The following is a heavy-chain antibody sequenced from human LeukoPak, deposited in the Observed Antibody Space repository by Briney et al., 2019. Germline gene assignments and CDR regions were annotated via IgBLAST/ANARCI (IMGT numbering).Heavy chain of an antibody. V-gene: IGHV1-2*02. CDR3: ARAGSGSVYYYYYYMDV. CDR2: INPNSGGT. J-gene: IGHJ6*03. D-gene: IGHD3-10*01. Sequence: ASVKVSCKASGYTFTGYYMHWVRQAPGQGLEWMGWINPNSGGTNYAQKFQGRVTMTRDTSISTAYMELSRLRSDDTAVYYCARAGSGSVYYYYYYMDVWGKGTTVTVSS. CDR1: GYTFTGYY.